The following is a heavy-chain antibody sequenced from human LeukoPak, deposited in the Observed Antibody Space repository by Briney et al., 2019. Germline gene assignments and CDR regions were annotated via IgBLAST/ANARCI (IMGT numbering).Heavy chain of an antibody. Sequence: ASVKVSCKTSGYTFTGYYMHWVRQAPGQGLEWMGRINPSSGGTNYAQKFQGRVTMTRDTSISTAYMELSRLRSDDTAVYYCASLSSGWYKEFVDYWGQGTLVTVSS. CDR2: INPSSGGT. D-gene: IGHD6-19*01. CDR3: ASLSSGWYKEFVDY. CDR1: GYTFTGYY. J-gene: IGHJ4*02. V-gene: IGHV1-2*06.